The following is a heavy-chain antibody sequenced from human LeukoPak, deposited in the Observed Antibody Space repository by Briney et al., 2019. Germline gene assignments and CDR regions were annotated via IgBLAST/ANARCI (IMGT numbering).Heavy chain of an antibody. V-gene: IGHV3-30*02. CDR2: IRSDGSHQ. CDR3: VKGGDGYWGDFDY. J-gene: IGHJ4*02. CDR1: GYTFRGFG. D-gene: IGHD5-24*01. Sequence: PGGSLRLSCAASGYTFRGFGIHWVRQAPGQGLQWVAFIRSDGSHQYYADSVKDRFSISRDNSNNTLFLQMNRLRPEDTAVYYCVKGGDGYWGDFDYLGQGTLVTVSS.